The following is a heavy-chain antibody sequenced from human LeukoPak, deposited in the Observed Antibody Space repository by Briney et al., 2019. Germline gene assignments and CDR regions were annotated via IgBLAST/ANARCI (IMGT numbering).Heavy chain of an antibody. J-gene: IGHJ4*02. CDR1: GFIFSDYS. D-gene: IGHD4-17*01. V-gene: IGHV3-48*01. CDR2: ISSSSSTV. Sequence: PGGSLRLSCAASGFIFSDYSMNWVRQAPGKGLEWVSFISSSSSTVYYADSVKGRLTVSRDNAKNSLYLQMNSLRAEDTAVYYCARDRLEGYGDHAALGYWGQGTLVTVSS. CDR3: ARDRLEGYGDHAALGY.